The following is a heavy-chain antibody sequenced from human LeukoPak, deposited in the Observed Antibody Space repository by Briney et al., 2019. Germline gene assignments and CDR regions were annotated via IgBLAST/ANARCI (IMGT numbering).Heavy chain of an antibody. CDR3: CRDAYTSVDY. V-gene: IGHV5-51*01. Sequence: GGSLQISCKGPGNHFSTYWIGWVRPMPGKGLEGMGITYFGDSDTRYSPSFQGQVTISADKSISNAYLQWSSLRASDTAIYYYCRDAYTSVDYWGQGTLVTVSS. J-gene: IGHJ4*02. CDR1: GNHFSTYW. D-gene: IGHD5-24*01. CDR2: TYFGDSDT.